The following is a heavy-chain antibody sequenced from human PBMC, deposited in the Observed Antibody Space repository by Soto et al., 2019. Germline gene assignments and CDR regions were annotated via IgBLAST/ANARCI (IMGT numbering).Heavy chain of an antibody. CDR3: ARTEGRSTRGDY. J-gene: IGHJ4*02. V-gene: IGHV1-18*01. CDR2: ISTYNGDT. D-gene: IGHD2-8*01. CDR1: GYSFTTYG. Sequence: QVQLVQSGAEVKKPGASVRVSCKASGYSFTTYGVTWVRQAPGQGLEGMGWISTYNGDTRVAQQHQGRVTLTTDTSTNEAHMALRSLRSDDTAIYYCARTEGRSTRGDYWGQGTLVTVSS.